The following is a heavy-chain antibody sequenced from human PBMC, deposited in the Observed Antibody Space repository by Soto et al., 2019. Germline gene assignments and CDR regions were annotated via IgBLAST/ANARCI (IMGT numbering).Heavy chain of an antibody. V-gene: IGHV3-21*01. CDR2: ISSSSSYI. J-gene: IGHJ6*02. CDR1: GFTFSSYS. CDR3: ARDPPASVTPYYYYGMDV. D-gene: IGHD4-4*01. Sequence: GGSLRLSCAASGFTFSSYSMNWVRQAPGKGLEWVSSISSSSSYIYYADSVKGRFTISRDNAKNSLYLQMNSLRAEDTAVYYCARDPPASVTPYYYYGMDVWGQGTTVTVSS.